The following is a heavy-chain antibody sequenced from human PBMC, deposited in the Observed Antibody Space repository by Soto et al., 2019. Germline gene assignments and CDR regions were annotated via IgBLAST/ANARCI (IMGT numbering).Heavy chain of an antibody. CDR3: ARGPASDY. CDR2: IYSGGST. CDR1: GFTVSSNY. Sequence: GGSLRLSCAASGFTVSSNYMNWVRQAPGKGLEWVSVIYSGGSTYYAESVKGRFTISRDNSKNTVYLQMNSLRAEDTAVYHCARGPASDYWGQGTLVTVSS. D-gene: IGHD2-2*01. V-gene: IGHV3-66*01. J-gene: IGHJ4*02.